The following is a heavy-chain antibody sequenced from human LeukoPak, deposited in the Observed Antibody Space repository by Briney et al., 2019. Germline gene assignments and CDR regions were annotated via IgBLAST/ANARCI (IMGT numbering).Heavy chain of an antibody. D-gene: IGHD3-22*01. Sequence: PGGSLRLSCAASGFTFSSYGMHWVRQAPGKGLEWVVVISYDGSNKYYADSVKGRFTISRDNSKNTLYLQMNSLRAEDTAVYYCAKIVSHYYDSSGFPGAFDIWGQGTMVTVSS. CDR3: AKIVSHYYDSSGFPGAFDI. CDR2: ISYDGSNK. V-gene: IGHV3-30*18. CDR1: GFTFSSYG. J-gene: IGHJ3*02.